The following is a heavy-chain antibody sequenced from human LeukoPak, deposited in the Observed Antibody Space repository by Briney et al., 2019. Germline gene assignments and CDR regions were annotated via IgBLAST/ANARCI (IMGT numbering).Heavy chain of an antibody. D-gene: IGHD3-22*01. Sequence: GGSLRLSCSASGFTFRDYTVSWFRQAPGKGLEWVGLIRSEAYSGTTEYATPVKDRFTISRDDSNSIAYLHMNSLKTEDTAVYYCTDSSGYLLPDYWGQGTLVTVSS. CDR1: GFTFRDYT. V-gene: IGHV3-49*03. CDR3: TDSSGYLLPDY. CDR2: IRSEAYSGTT. J-gene: IGHJ4*02.